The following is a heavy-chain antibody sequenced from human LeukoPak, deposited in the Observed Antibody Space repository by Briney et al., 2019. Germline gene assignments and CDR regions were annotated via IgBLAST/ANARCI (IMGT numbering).Heavy chain of an antibody. V-gene: IGHV4-59*01. J-gene: IGHJ3*02. Sequence: SETLSLACTVSGGSISSYYWSWIRQPPGKGLEWIGYIYYSGSTNYNPSLKSRVTISVDTSKNQFSLKLSSVTAADTAVYYCARWLPLIGAFDIWGQGTMVTVSS. CDR1: GGSISSYY. CDR2: IYYSGST. CDR3: ARWLPLIGAFDI. D-gene: IGHD3-16*02.